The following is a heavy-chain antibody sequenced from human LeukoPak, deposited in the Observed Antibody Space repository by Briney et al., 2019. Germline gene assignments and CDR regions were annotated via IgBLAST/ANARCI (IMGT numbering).Heavy chain of an antibody. CDR1: GFTISTYG. CDR2: MSPDGRDK. CDR3: ARALGYGVNYYYYDMDV. J-gene: IGHJ6*02. V-gene: IGHV3-30*03. Sequence: TGGSLRLSCAASGFTISTYGMHWVRQAPGKGLEGGAVMSPDGRDKYYVDSVKGRFTISRDNSKNTLYLQMNSLRTEDTAVYYCARALGYGVNYYYYDMDVWGQGTTVTVSS. D-gene: IGHD4-17*01.